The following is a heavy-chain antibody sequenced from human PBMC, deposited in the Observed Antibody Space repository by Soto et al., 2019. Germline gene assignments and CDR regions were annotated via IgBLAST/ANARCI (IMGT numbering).Heavy chain of an antibody. Sequence: ASVKVSCKASGYTFTSYGISWVRQAPGQGLEWMGWISAYNGNTNYAQKLQGRVTMTTDTSTSTAYMELRSLRSDDTAVYYCAREKLRYFDWLLGYYYGMDVWGQGTTVT. J-gene: IGHJ6*02. CDR1: GYTFTSYG. CDR3: AREKLRYFDWLLGYYYGMDV. V-gene: IGHV1-18*01. CDR2: ISAYNGNT. D-gene: IGHD3-9*01.